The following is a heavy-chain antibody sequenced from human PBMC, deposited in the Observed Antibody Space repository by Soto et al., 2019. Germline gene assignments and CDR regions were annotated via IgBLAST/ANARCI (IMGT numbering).Heavy chain of an antibody. CDR3: ARARWYDAFDV. D-gene: IGHD2-15*01. V-gene: IGHV4-38-2*01. CDR1: GFFISSGNY. J-gene: IGHJ3*01. Sequence: SETLSLTXAVSGFFISSGNYWGWIRKPPGKGLEWIGSIFHGGNTYYNPSLKSRVTISVDMSKNQFSLKLNSVTAADTAVYYCARARWYDAFDVWGQGTVVTVSS. CDR2: IFHGGNT.